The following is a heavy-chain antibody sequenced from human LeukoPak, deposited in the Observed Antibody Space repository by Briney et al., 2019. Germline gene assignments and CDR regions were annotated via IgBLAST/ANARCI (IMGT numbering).Heavy chain of an antibody. CDR1: GFIFSSYW. CDR3: ARAGVTNQLGQTYWYFDL. D-gene: IGHD7-27*01. Sequence: PGGSLRLSCAASGFIFSSYWMSWVRQAPGKGLEWVAKIQKDGSEAYYVDSMEGRFTISRDNAENSLYLQMHSLRAEDTAVYSCARAGVTNQLGQTYWYFDLWGRGTLVTVSS. CDR2: IQKDGSEA. J-gene: IGHJ2*01. V-gene: IGHV3-7*01.